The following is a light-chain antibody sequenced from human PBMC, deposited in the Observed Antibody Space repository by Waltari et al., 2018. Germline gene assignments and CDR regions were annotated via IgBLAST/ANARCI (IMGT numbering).Light chain of an antibody. CDR1: QSVSSY. V-gene: IGKV3-15*01. CDR3: QHYNNFPHA. Sequence: EIVMTQSPATLSVSPGARAPLSCRASQSVSSYVVWYQQKPGQAPRLLIYDASTRATGIPARFSGSGSGTEFTLTISSLQSEDFAVYYCQHYNNFPHAFGQGTKVEIK. J-gene: IGKJ1*01. CDR2: DAS.